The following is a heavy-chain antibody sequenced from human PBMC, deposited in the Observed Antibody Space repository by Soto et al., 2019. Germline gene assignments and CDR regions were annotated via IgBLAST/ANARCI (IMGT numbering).Heavy chain of an antibody. D-gene: IGHD3-10*01. CDR3: VRDGEIGELNFDY. CDR2: MWPDGSGE. Sequence: QVQLVESGGGVVQPGRSLRLSFATSGFTFSEQGIHWGSQAPGKGLEWVAFMWPDGSGEVYVDSVRGRFTISRDNAKSTVFLQMDSLRAEDTAVYYCVRDGEIGELNFDYWGQGTLVTVSS. CDR1: GFTFSEQG. V-gene: IGHV3-33*01. J-gene: IGHJ4*02.